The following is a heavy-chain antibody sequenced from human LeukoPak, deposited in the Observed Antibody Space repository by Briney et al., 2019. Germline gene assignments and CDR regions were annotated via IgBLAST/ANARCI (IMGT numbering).Heavy chain of an antibody. J-gene: IGHJ4*02. CDR2: IVVGSGNT. D-gene: IGHD3-22*01. V-gene: IGHV1-58*02. CDR1: GFTFTSSA. CDR3: AAEDYYDSSGHYRPFDY. Sequence: SVKVSCKASGFTFTSSAMQWVRQARGQRLEGIGWIVVGSGNTNYAQKFQERVTITRDMSTSTAYMELSSPRSEDAAVYYCAAEDYYDSSGHYRPFDYWGQGTLVTVSS.